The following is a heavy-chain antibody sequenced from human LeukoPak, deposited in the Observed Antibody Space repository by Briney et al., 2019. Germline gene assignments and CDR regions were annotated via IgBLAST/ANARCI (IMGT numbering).Heavy chain of an antibody. D-gene: IGHD2-2*01. CDR1: GFTFSSYA. V-gene: IGHV3-23*01. Sequence: GGSLRLSCAASGFTFSSYAMSWVRLAPGKGLEWVSSISGSGGSTYYADSVKGRFAISRDNSKNMLYLQVNSLRAEDTAVYYCAKSRVPTAMTPLDYWGQGTLVTVSS. CDR2: ISGSGGST. J-gene: IGHJ4*02. CDR3: AKSRVPTAMTPLDY.